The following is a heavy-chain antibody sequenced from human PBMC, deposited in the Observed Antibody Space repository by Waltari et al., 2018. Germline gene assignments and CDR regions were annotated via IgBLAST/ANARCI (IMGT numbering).Heavy chain of an antibody. Sequence: QVQLVESGGGVVQPGRSLRLSCAASGFTFSSSGMPWVRQATGKGLEWVAVIWYDGSNKYYADSVKGRFTISRDNSKNTLYLQMNSLRAEDTAMYYCAKDRSPVMVRGVRIDYWGQGTLVTVSS. CDR1: GFTFSSSG. V-gene: IGHV3-30*18. J-gene: IGHJ4*02. CDR2: IWYDGSNK. CDR3: AKDRSPVMVRGVRIDY. D-gene: IGHD3-10*01.